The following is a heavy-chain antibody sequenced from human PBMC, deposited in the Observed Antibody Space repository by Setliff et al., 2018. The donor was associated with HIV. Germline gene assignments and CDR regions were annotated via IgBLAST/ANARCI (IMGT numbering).Heavy chain of an antibody. D-gene: IGHD3-10*01. V-gene: IGHV1-8*01. CDR2: MNPNSGVS. J-gene: IGHJ6*04. CDR3: ARGKGVGGVIITGGLDV. Sequence: ASVKVSCKASATFTNVDIHWLRRATGQGLEWMGWMNPNSGVSGYGQKFQGRVTMTRDTSISTAYMELSSLTSEDTAVYYCARGKGVGGVIITGGLDVWGKGTTVTVLL. CDR1: ATFTNVD.